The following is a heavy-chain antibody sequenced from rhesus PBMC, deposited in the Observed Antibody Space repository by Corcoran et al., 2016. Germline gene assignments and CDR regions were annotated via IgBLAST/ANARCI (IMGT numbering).Heavy chain of an antibody. Sequence: QVQLQESGPGLVKPSETLSLTCAVSGGPFSGYYWGWIRQPPGKGLEGIGYIRGSSGSTDYNPSLKSRVTISTDTSKNQFSLKLSSVTAADTAVYYCAREGTGVIIDYFDYWGQGVLVTVSS. CDR1: GGPFSGYY. CDR2: IRGSSGST. J-gene: IGHJ4*01. V-gene: IGHV4-165*01. D-gene: IGHD3-22*01. CDR3: AREGTGVIIDYFDY.